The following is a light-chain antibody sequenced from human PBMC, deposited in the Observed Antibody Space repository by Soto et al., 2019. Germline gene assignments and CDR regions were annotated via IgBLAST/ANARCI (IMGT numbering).Light chain of an antibody. Sequence: DIQMTQSPSSLSASVGDRVTITCRASQSISSYLNWYQQKPGKAPKLLIYAASSLQSGVPSRFSGSGSGTDFTLTISSLQPEDVATYYCQQYKSPPWTFGQGTKVDIK. CDR1: QSISSY. CDR2: AAS. CDR3: QQYKSPPWT. J-gene: IGKJ1*01. V-gene: IGKV1-39*01.